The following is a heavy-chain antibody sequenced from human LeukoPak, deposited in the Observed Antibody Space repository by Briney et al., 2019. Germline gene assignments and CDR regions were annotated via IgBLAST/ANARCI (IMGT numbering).Heavy chain of an antibody. V-gene: IGHV2-70*11. J-gene: IGHJ4*02. CDR3: ARIRSGSYYSAFDY. Sequence: ESGPTLVKPTQTLTLTCTFSGFSLSTSGMCVSWIRQPPGKALEWLARIDWDDDKYYSTSLKTRLTISKDTSKNQVVLTMTNMDPVDTATYYCARIRSGSYYSAFDYWGQGTLVTVSS. CDR2: IDWDDDK. CDR1: GFSLSTSGMC. D-gene: IGHD1-26*01.